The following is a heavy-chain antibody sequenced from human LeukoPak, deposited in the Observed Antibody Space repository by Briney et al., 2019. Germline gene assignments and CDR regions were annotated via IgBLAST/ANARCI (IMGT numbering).Heavy chain of an antibody. J-gene: IGHJ5*02. Sequence: GESLKISCKGSGYSFTDYWIGWVRQMPGKGLEWMGIIYPGDSDTRYSPSFQGQVTISADKSISTAYLHWSSLKASDTAIYYCAIHIKEAATRWFDPWGQGTLVTVSS. CDR1: GYSFTDYW. CDR2: IYPGDSDT. CDR3: AIHIKEAATRWFDP. D-gene: IGHD2-15*01. V-gene: IGHV5-51*01.